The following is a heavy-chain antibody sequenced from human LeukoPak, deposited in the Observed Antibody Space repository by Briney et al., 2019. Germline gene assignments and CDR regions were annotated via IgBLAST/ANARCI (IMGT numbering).Heavy chain of an antibody. J-gene: IGHJ4*02. CDR1: GFTFSSYA. CDR3: ARTYDVLTGFISSYFFDY. V-gene: IGHV3-30*04. Sequence: PGRSLRLSCAASGFTFSSYAMHWVRQAPGKGLEWVAVISYDGSNKYYADSVKGRFTISRDNSKNTLYLQMNSLRAEDTAVYYCARTYDVLTGFISSYFFDYWGQGTLVTVSS. D-gene: IGHD3-9*01. CDR2: ISYDGSNK.